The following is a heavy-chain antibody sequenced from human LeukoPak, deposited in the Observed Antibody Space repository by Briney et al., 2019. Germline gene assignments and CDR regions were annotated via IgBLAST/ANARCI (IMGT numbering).Heavy chain of an antibody. V-gene: IGHV4-39*07. CDR2: IFHSGST. J-gene: IGHJ3*02. CDR1: GDSISSSSYY. CDR3: ARAKGDYGRTRVGDAFDI. Sequence: SETLSLTCTVSGDSISSSSYYWGWIRQPPGRGLEWIGSIFHSGSTYYNPSLKSRVTISVDTSKNQFSLKLSSVTAADTAVYYCARAKGDYGRTRVGDAFDIWGEGTMVTVSS. D-gene: IGHD4-17*01.